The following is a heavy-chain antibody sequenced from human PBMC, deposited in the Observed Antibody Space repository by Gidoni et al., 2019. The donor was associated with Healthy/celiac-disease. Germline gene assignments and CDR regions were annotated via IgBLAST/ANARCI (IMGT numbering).Heavy chain of an antibody. J-gene: IGHJ3*02. D-gene: IGHD1-1*01. CDR1: GFTVSSNY. CDR3: ARDRDWNDGSDAFDI. Sequence: EVQLVESGGGLIQPGGSLRLSCAASGFTVSSNYMSWVRQAPGKGLEWVSVIYSGGSTYYADSVKGRFTISRDNSKNTLYLQMNSLRAEDTAVYYCARDRDWNDGSDAFDIWGQGTMVTVSS. CDR2: IYSGGST. V-gene: IGHV3-53*01.